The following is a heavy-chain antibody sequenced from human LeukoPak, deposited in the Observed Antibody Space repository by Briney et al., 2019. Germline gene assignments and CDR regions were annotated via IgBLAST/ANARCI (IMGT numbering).Heavy chain of an antibody. Sequence: GASVKVSCKASGYTFTGYYMHWVRQAPGQGLEWMGWINPNSGGTNYAQKFQGRVTMTRDTSISTAYMELSRLRSDDTAVYYCARQPLYSSSWSGFDYWGQGTLVTVSS. J-gene: IGHJ4*02. CDR1: GYTFTGYY. D-gene: IGHD6-13*01. CDR2: INPNSGGT. V-gene: IGHV1-2*02. CDR3: ARQPLYSSSWSGFDY.